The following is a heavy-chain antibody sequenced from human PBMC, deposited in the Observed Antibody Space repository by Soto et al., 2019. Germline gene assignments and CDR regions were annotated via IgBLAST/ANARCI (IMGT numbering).Heavy chain of an antibody. V-gene: IGHV1-69*13. CDR2: IILIFGTA. CDR1: GGTFSSYA. Sequence: SVKVSCKASGGTFSSYAMSRVRQAPGQGLEWMGGIILIFGTANYAQKSQGRVTITADESTSTAYMELSSLRSEDTAVYYCARDRSCDYSYGMDVWGQGTTVTVSS. J-gene: IGHJ6*02. D-gene: IGHD1-26*01. CDR3: ARDRSCDYSYGMDV.